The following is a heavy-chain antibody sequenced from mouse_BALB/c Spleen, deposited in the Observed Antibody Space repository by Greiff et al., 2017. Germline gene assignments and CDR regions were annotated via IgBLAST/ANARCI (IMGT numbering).Heavy chain of an antibody. CDR1: GYTFSSYW. V-gene: IGHV1-9*01. Sequence: QVQLQQSGAELMKPGASVKISCKATGYTFSSYWIEWVKQRPGHGLEWIGEILPGSGSTNYNEKFKGKATFTADTSSNTAYMQLSSLTSEDSAVYYCARGAYFYYAMDYWGQGTSVTVSS. CDR3: ARGAYFYYAMDY. CDR2: ILPGSGST. J-gene: IGHJ4*01. D-gene: IGHD6-5*01.